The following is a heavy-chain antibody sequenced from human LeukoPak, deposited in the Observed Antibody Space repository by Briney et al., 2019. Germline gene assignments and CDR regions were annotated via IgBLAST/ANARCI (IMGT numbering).Heavy chain of an antibody. Sequence: PGASLRLSCAASGSTFSNYAVNWVPQAPGKGLEWVSTISGVGDSTYYAESVKGRFTMSRDNSKNTVYLQMNSLRVEDTAIYYCAKRADGCSGVSCYYYYMDVWGKGTTVTVSS. D-gene: IGHD2-15*01. CDR1: GSTFSNYA. CDR3: AKRADGCSGVSCYYYYMDV. J-gene: IGHJ6*03. CDR2: ISGVGDST. V-gene: IGHV3-23*01.